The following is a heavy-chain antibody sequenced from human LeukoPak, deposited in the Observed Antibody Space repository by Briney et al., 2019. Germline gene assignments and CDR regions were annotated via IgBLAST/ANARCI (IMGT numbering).Heavy chain of an antibody. D-gene: IGHD3-10*01. CDR2: IYYSGST. Sequence: SETLSLTCTVSGCSISSYYWSWIRQPPGKGLERIGYIYYSGSTNYNPSLKSRVTISVDTSKNQFSLKLSSVTAADTAVYYFARAGQYGSGSYYSIYYGMDVWGKGTTVTVSS. V-gene: IGHV4-59*01. CDR1: GCSISSYY. J-gene: IGHJ6*04. CDR3: ARAGQYGSGSYYSIYYGMDV.